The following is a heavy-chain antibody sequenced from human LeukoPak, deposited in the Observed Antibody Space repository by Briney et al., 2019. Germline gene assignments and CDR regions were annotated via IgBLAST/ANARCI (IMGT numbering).Heavy chain of an antibody. CDR2: INPSGGST. V-gene: IGHV1-46*01. J-gene: IGHJ4*02. CDR3: ARDGVAGGTTVTPFDY. D-gene: IGHD4-17*01. CDR1: GYTFTSYY. Sequence: GASVKVSCKASGYTFTSYYMHWVRQAPGQGLTWMGIINPSGGSTSYAQKFQGRVTMTRDTSTSTVYMELSSLRSEDTAVYYCARDGVAGGTTVTPFDYWGQGTLVTVSS.